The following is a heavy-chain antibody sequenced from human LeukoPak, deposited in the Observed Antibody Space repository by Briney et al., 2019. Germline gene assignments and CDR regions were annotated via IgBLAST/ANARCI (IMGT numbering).Heavy chain of an antibody. D-gene: IGHD2-15*01. CDR2: IRNKDNKYIT. Sequence: GGSLRLSCAASGFTFSDHYMEWVRQAPGKGLEWVGRIRNKDNKYITEYTASVRGRFTISRDDSKNSLYLQMNSLKTEDTAVYCCARGLGSLLPGYWGQGTLVTVSS. CDR1: GFTFSDHY. V-gene: IGHV3-72*01. J-gene: IGHJ4*02. CDR3: ARGLGSLLPGY.